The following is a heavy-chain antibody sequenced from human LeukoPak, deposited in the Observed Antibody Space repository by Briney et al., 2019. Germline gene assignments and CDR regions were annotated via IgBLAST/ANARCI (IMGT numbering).Heavy chain of an antibody. CDR1: GGTFSSYA. CDR2: IIPILGIA. Sequence: GSSVKVSCKASGGTFSSYAISWVRQAPGQGLEWMGRIIPILGIANYAQKFQGRVTITADKSTSTAYMGLSSLRSEDTAVYYCAREIGNWNDGENWFDPWGQGTLVTVSA. V-gene: IGHV1-69*04. D-gene: IGHD1-20*01. J-gene: IGHJ5*02. CDR3: AREIGNWNDGENWFDP.